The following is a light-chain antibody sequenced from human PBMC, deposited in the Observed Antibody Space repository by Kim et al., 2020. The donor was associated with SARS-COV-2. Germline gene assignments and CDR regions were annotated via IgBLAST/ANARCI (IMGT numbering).Light chain of an antibody. CDR3: LQHHLYPLT. V-gene: IGKV1-17*02. CDR1: KDIRKS. J-gene: IGKJ4*02. CDR2: EAS. Sequence: SASVGDGITSTDRAGKDIRKSVACDQHKPGKAPTRLVFEASTLEGGVPPRFSASGSGTQFALIINNLQPEDSATYFCLQHHLYPLTFGGGTRVEIK.